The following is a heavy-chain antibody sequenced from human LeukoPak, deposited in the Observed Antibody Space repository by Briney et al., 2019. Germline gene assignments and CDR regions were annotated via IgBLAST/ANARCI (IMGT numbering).Heavy chain of an antibody. CDR2: INPGGGGT. CDR3: ARAARTGGFDY. D-gene: IGHD1-14*01. J-gene: IGHJ4*02. V-gene: IGHV1-46*01. Sequence: GASVKVSCKASGYTFTTYYMHWVRQAPGQGLEWMAVINPGGGGTSYAQKFQGRVTMTRDTSTSTVYMELSSLRSDDTAIYYCARAARTGGFDYWGQGTLVTVSS. CDR1: GYTFTTYY.